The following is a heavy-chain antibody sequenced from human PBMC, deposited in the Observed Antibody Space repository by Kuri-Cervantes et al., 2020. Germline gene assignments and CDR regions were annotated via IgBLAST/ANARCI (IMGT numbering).Heavy chain of an antibody. CDR2: IYYSGST. J-gene: IGHJ4*02. CDR3: ARLSRASSGWYSPFDY. Sequence: SETLSLTCSVSGGSISSSSYYWGWIRQPPGKGLEWIGSIYYSGSTNYNPSLKSRVTISVDTSKNQFSLKLSSVTAADTAVYYCARLSRASSGWYSPFDYWGQGTLVTVSS. V-gene: IGHV4-39*07. D-gene: IGHD6-19*01. CDR1: GGSISSSSYY.